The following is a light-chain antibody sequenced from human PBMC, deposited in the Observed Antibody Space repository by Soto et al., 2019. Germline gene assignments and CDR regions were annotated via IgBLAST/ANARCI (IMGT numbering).Light chain of an antibody. CDR2: EVS. Sequence: QSVLTQPPSVSESPGQSVTISCTGTSSDIGSYNHVSWYQQPPGTAPKLMIYEVSNRPSGVPDRFSGSKSGNTASLTISGLQAEDEADYYCSSYTVTSTFVFGTGTKLTVL. CDR3: SSYTVTSTFV. V-gene: IGLV2-18*02. J-gene: IGLJ1*01. CDR1: SSDIGSYNH.